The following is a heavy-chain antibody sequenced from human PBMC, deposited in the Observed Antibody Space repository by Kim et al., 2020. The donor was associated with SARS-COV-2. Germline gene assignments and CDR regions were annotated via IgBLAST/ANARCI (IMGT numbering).Heavy chain of an antibody. D-gene: IGHD3-22*01. J-gene: IGHJ6*02. Sequence: SETLSLTCTVYGGSFSGYYWSWIRQPPGKGLEWIGEINHSGSTNYNPSLKSRVTISVDTSKNQFSLKLSSVTAADTAVYYCARGSEGITMLVVGKHDYYYCMDVWGQGTTVTVSS. V-gene: IGHV4-34*01. CDR3: ARGSEGITMLVVGKHDYYYCMDV. CDR2: INHSGST. CDR1: GGSFSGYY.